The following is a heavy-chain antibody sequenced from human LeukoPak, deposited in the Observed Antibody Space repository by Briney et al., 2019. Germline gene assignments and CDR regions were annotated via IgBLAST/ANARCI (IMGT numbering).Heavy chain of an antibody. D-gene: IGHD6-19*01. CDR3: ARGVEVAVPFDY. CDR1: GFTFSSYS. CDR2: ISSSSSYI. V-gene: IGHV3-21*01. Sequence: GGSLRLSCAASGFTFSSYSMNWVRQAPGKGLEWVSPISSSSSYIYYADSVKGRFTISRDNAKNSPYLQMNSLRAEDTAVYYCARGVEVAVPFDYWGQGTLVTVSS. J-gene: IGHJ4*02.